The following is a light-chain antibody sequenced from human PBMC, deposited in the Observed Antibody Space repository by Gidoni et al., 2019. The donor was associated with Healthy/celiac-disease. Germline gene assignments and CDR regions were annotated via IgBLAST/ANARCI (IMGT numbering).Light chain of an antibody. Sequence: DIVMTHSPDSLAVSLGERATIHCKSSQSVLYSSNNKNYLAWYQQKPGQPPKLLIYWASTRESGVPERFSGSGSGTDFTLTISSLQAEDVAVYYCQQYYSTPYTFGQGTKLEIK. CDR1: QSVLYSSNNKNY. V-gene: IGKV4-1*01. J-gene: IGKJ2*01. CDR3: QQYYSTPYT. CDR2: WAS.